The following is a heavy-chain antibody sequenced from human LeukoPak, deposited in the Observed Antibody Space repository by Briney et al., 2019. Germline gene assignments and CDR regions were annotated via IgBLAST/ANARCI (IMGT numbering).Heavy chain of an antibody. J-gene: IGHJ4*02. Sequence: ASVKVSCKASGYTFTSYAMNWVRQAPGQGLEWMGIINPSGGSTSYAQKFQGRVTMTRDTSTSTVYMELSSLRSEDTAVYYCARDSALPTIMSWGVYFDYWGQGTLVTVSS. CDR1: GYTFTSYA. CDR2: INPSGGST. D-gene: IGHD3-16*01. V-gene: IGHV1-46*01. CDR3: ARDSALPTIMSWGVYFDY.